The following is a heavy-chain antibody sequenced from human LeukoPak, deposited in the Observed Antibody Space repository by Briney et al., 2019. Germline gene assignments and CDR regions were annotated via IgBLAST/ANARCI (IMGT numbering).Heavy chain of an antibody. J-gene: IGHJ1*01. CDR2: IYTSGST. D-gene: IGHD3-22*01. Sequence: SETLSLTCTVSGGSISSYYWSWIRQPAGKGLEWIGRIYTSGSTNYIPSLKSRVTISVDTSKNQFSLKLSSVTAADTAVYYCATPPTGGAWYYYDSSGYYRPPEYFQHWGQGTLVTVSS. CDR3: ATPPTGGAWYYYDSSGYYRPPEYFQH. V-gene: IGHV4-4*07. CDR1: GGSISSYY.